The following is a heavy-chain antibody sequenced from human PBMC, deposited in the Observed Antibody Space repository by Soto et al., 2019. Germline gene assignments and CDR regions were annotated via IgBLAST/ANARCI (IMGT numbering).Heavy chain of an antibody. CDR3: ASGLPAYVDT. J-gene: IGHJ4*02. D-gene: IGHD3-16*01. CDR2: INAGSGYT. CDR1: GYSFTSYS. V-gene: IGHV1-3*01. Sequence: QVQLVQSGAEVKKPGASVKVSCKASGYSFTSYSMHWVRQAPGQRLEWLGGINAGSGYTTYSQKFQGRVTLTTDTSSTKANMELSSLITEGTAVYYCASGLPAYVDTWGQGTLVTVSS.